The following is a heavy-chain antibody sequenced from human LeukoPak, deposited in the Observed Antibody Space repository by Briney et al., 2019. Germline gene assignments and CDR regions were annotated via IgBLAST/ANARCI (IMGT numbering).Heavy chain of an antibody. V-gene: IGHV3-66*01. CDR1: GFTVSSNY. J-gene: IGHJ4*02. Sequence: GGSLRLSCAASGFTVSSNYMTWVRQAPGKGLEWVSLIYIGDSTFYADSVKGRFTISRDSSKNTLYLRMNSLRGEDTAVYYCARVTDGDYPDYWGQGTLVTVSS. D-gene: IGHD4-17*01. CDR3: ARVTDGDYPDY. CDR2: IYIGDST.